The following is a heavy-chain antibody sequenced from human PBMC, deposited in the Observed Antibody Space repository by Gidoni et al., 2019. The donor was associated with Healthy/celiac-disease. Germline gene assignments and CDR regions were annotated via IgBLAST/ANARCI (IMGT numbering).Heavy chain of an antibody. V-gene: IGHV2-5*01. CDR2: IYWNDDK. CDR3: ARPDYYGSGSYYDY. J-gene: IGHJ4*02. D-gene: IGHD3-10*01. CDR1: GVSLSTSGVG. Sequence: QITLKESGPTLVKPTQTLTMTCTFSGVSLSTSGVGVGWIRQPPGKALEWLALIYWNDDKRYSPSLKSRLTITKDTSKNQVVLTMTNMDPVDTATYYCARPDYYGSGSYYDYWGQGTLVTVSS.